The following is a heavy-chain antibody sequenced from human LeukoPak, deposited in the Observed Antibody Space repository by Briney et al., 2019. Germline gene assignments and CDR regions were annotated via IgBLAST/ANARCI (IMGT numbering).Heavy chain of an antibody. CDR2: IDPSDSYT. D-gene: IGHD2-2*01. CDR3: ARHRFGPAAIDWFDP. V-gene: IGHV5-10-1*01. Sequence: GESLKISCKGSGYSFTSYWISWVRQMPGKGLEWMGRIDPSDSYTNYSPSFQCHVTFSADKSISTAYLQWSSLKASDTAMYYCARHRFGPAAIDWFDPWGQGTLVTVSS. CDR1: GYSFTSYW. J-gene: IGHJ5*02.